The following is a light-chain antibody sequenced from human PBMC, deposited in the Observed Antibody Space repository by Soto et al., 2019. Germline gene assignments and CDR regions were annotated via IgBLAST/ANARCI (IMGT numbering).Light chain of an antibody. CDR3: SSYTSSSTLV. CDR1: SSDVGGYKY. V-gene: IGLV2-14*01. J-gene: IGLJ3*02. CDR2: EVS. Sequence: QSALTQPASVSGSTGQSITISCTGTSSDVGGYKYVSWYQQQPGKAPKLMIYEVSNRPSGVSNRFSGSKSGNTASLTISGLQAEDEADYYCSSYTSSSTLVFGGGTKLTVL.